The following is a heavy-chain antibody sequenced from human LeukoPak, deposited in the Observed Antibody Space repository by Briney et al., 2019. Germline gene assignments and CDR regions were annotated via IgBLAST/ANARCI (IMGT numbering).Heavy chain of an antibody. D-gene: IGHD2-15*01. CDR2: IKQDGSEK. Sequence: GGSLRLSCAASGFTFSSYGMHWVRQAPGKGLEWVANIKQDGSEKYYVDSVKGRFTISRDNAKNSLYLQMNSLRAEDTTVYYCARAVVVVAARWFDPWGQGTLVTVSS. J-gene: IGHJ5*02. V-gene: IGHV3-7*01. CDR1: GFTFSSYG. CDR3: ARAVVVVAARWFDP.